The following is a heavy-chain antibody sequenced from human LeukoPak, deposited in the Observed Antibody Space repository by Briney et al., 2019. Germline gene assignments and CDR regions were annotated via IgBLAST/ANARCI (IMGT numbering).Heavy chain of an antibody. CDR2: ISGSGGST. D-gene: IGHD3-22*01. CDR3: AKDGGSSGYPRPPRPDYAFDI. V-gene: IGHV3-23*01. Sequence: PGGSLRLSCAASGFTFSSYAMSWVRQAPGKGLEWVSAISGSGGSTYYADSVKGRFTISRDNSKNTLYLQMNSLRAEDTAVYYCAKDGGSSGYPRPPRPDYAFDIWGQGTMVTVSS. CDR1: GFTFSSYA. J-gene: IGHJ3*02.